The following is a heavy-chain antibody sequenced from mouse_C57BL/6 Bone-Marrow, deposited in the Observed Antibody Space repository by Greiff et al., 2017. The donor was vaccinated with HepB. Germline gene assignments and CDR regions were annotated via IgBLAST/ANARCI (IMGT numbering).Heavy chain of an antibody. CDR1: GFTFSDYG. Sequence: EVKLVESGGGLVKPGGSLKLSCAASGFTFSDYGMHWVRQAPEKGLEWVAYISSGSSTIYYADTVKGRFTISRDNAKNTLFLQMTSLRSEDTAMYYCARQGVKFVMDYWGQGTSVTVSS. V-gene: IGHV5-17*01. CDR3: ARQGVKFVMDY. D-gene: IGHD1-3*01. CDR2: ISSGSSTI. J-gene: IGHJ4*01.